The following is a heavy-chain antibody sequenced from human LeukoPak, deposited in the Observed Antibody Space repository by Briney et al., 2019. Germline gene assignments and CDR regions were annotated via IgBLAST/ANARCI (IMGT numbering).Heavy chain of an antibody. CDR3: ARASYSYDISGWVPFDY. V-gene: IGHV4-61*02. CDR2: IYTSGST. Sequence: SETLSLTCTVSGGSLSSSSYYWSSVRQPAGKGLEWIGRIYTSGSTTYNPSLKSRVTISGDTSENQFSLRLSSVTAADTAVYYCARASYSYDISGWVPFDYWGQGTLVTVSS. J-gene: IGHJ4*02. D-gene: IGHD3-22*01. CDR1: GGSLSSSSYY.